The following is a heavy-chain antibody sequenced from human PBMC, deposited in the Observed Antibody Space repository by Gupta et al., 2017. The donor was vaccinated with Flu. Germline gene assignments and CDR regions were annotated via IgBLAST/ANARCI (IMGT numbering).Heavy chain of an antibody. CDR2: YI. J-gene: IGHJ5*02. Sequence: YIYYADSVKGRFTISRDNAKNSLYLQMNSLRAEDTAVYYCARASEQGSSWDRGWFDPWGQGTLVTVSS. CDR3: ARASEQGSSWDRGWFDP. D-gene: IGHD6-13*01. V-gene: IGHV3-21*01.